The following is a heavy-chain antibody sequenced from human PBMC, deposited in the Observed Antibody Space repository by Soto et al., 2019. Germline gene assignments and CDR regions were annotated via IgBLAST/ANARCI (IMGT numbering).Heavy chain of an antibody. J-gene: IGHJ4*02. CDR3: ARDPYYYDRSGPGPVDY. Sequence: RASVKVSCKASGGTFSSYTISWVRQAPGQGLEWMGRIIPILGIANYAQKFQGRVTITADKSTSTAYMELSSLRSEDTAVYYCARDPYYYDRSGPGPVDYWGQGTLVTVSS. CDR1: GGTFSSYT. D-gene: IGHD3-22*01. V-gene: IGHV1-69*04. CDR2: IIPILGIA.